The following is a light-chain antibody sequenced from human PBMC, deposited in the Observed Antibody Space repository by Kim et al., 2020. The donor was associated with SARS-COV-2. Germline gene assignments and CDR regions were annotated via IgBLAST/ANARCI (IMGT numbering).Light chain of an antibody. Sequence: AAAKLSCPLIRGHSIYARAWHQQQPEKGPRYLMKLNSDGSHSKGDGIPDRFSGSSSGAERYLTISSLQSEDEADYYCQTWGTGIRVFGGGTQLTVL. CDR1: RGHSIYA. CDR3: QTWGTGIRV. J-gene: IGLJ3*02. V-gene: IGLV4-69*01. CDR2: LNSDGSH.